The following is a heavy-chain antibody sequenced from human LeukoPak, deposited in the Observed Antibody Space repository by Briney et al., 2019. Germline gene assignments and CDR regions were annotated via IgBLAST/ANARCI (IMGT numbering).Heavy chain of an antibody. CDR2: IYHSGNT. J-gene: IGHJ1*01. CDR3: AKWTQLSDSCGHGYFHH. CDR1: GYSISSGYY. Sequence: SETLSLTCTVSGYSISSGYYWGWIRQPPGKGLEWIGSIYHSGNTYYHPSLKTRVTISLDTSENQFSLQLNSVTAADTALYSCAKWTQLSDSCGHGYFHHWGQGTLVTVSS. D-gene: IGHD6-19*01. V-gene: IGHV4-38-2*02.